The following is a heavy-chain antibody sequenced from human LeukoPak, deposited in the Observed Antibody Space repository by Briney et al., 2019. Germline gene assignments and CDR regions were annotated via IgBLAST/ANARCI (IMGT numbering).Heavy chain of an antibody. V-gene: IGHV3-64*01. CDR1: GFTFSSYA. D-gene: IGHD1-26*01. CDR3: AKTLRELSGGAFDI. Sequence: GGSLRLSCAASGFTFSSYAMHWVRQAPGKGLEYVSAISSNGGSTYYANSAKGRFTISRDNSKNTLYLQMNSLRAEDTAVYYCAKTLRELSGGAFDIWGQGTMVTVSS. CDR2: ISSNGGST. J-gene: IGHJ3*02.